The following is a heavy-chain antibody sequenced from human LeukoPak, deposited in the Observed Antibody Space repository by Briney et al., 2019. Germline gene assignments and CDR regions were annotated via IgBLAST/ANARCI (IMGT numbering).Heavy chain of an antibody. Sequence: SETLSLTCSVSGASINDYYWTWIRQPPGKGLEWIGYVYHTGTSGYHHSLKSRVAMSLDTSKNQVSLKLSSVTAADTAVYFCTRVVNGGHFDYWGQGTLVTVSS. CDR2: VYHTGTS. J-gene: IGHJ4*02. CDR1: GASINDYY. D-gene: IGHD2-8*01. CDR3: TRVVNGGHFDY. V-gene: IGHV4-59*12.